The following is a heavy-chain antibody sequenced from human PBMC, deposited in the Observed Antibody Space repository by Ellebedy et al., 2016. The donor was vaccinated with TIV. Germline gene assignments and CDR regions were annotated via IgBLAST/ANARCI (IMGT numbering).Heavy chain of an antibody. V-gene: IGHV1-2*02. J-gene: IGHJ6*02. Sequence: ASVKVSCKASGYTFTDYYVHWVRQAPGQGLEWMGWINPNSGDTNYAQQFQGRVTMTRDTSISTAYMELSRLRSDDTAVYYCARDSGYSGYDGGMDVWGQGTTVTVSS. D-gene: IGHD5-12*01. CDR2: INPNSGDT. CDR3: ARDSGYSGYDGGMDV. CDR1: GYTFTDYY.